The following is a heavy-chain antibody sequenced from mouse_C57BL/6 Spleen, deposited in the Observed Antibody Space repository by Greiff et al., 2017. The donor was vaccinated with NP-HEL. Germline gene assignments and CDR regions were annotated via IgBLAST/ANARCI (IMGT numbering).Heavy chain of an antibody. V-gene: IGHV3-6*01. CDR1: GYSITSGYY. CDR3: ARHSNYAWFAY. CDR2: ISYDGSN. J-gene: IGHJ3*01. D-gene: IGHD2-5*01. Sequence: VQLKESGPGLVKPSQSLSLTCSVTGYSITSGYYWNWIRQFPGNKLEWMGYISYDGSNNYNPSLKNRISITRDTSKNQFCLKLNSVTTEDTATYYCARHSNYAWFAYWGQGTLVTVSA.